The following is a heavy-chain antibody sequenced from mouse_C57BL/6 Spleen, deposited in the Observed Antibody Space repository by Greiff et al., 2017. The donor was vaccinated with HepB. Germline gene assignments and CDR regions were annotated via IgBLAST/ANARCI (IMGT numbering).Heavy chain of an antibody. D-gene: IGHD1-1*01. J-gene: IGHJ2*01. V-gene: IGHV1-81*01. Sequence: LKESGAELARPGASVKLSCKASGYTFTSYGISWVKQRTGQGLEWIGEIYPRSGNTYYNEKFKGKATLTADKSSSTAYMELRSLTSEDSAVYFCARRSPVYYYGSSSYFDYWGQGTTLTVSS. CDR3: ARRSPVYYYGSSSYFDY. CDR2: IYPRSGNT. CDR1: GYTFTSYG.